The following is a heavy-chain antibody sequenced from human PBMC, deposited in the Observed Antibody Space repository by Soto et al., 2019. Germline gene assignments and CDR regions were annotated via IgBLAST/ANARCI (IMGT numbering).Heavy chain of an antibody. CDR1: GFLFSDWA. V-gene: IGHV3-23*01. CDR2: ISESGGST. CDR3: ARRSYRSSDGCDKFFDI. D-gene: IGHD2-2*01. J-gene: IGHJ4*02. Sequence: PGGSLRLSCVASGFLFSDWAMAWVRQAPGKGLEWVSSISESGGSTYYAASVKGRLTLSRDNSNDVLYLQLNSLRPEDTAVYFCARRSYRSSDGCDKFFDIWGQGTLVTVSS.